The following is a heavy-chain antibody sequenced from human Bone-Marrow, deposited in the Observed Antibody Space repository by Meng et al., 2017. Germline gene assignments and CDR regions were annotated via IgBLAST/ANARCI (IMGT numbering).Heavy chain of an antibody. CDR2: INHSGST. J-gene: IGHJ4*02. Sequence: QVQLQQWGAGLLKPSETLSLTCAVYGGSFSGYYWSWIRQPPGKGLEWIGEINHSGSTNYNPSLKSRVTISVDTSKNQFSLKLSSVTAADTAVYYCARDNMGSIDYWGQGTLVTVSS. V-gene: IGHV4-34*01. CDR3: ARDNMGSIDY. CDR1: GGSFSGYY. D-gene: IGHD1-14*01.